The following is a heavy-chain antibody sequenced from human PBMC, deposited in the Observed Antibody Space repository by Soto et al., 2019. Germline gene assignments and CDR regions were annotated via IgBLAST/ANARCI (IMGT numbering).Heavy chain of an antibody. Sequence: EVQLLESGGGLVQPGGSLRLSCAASGFTFSSYAMSWVRQAPGKGLEWVSGISGSGVSTYYADSVKGRFTISRDNSKNTLYLQMNSLRAEDTAVYYCAKGASYYDILTGYGYFDYWGQGTLVTVSS. V-gene: IGHV3-23*01. J-gene: IGHJ4*02. CDR2: ISGSGVST. CDR1: GFTFSSYA. CDR3: AKGASYYDILTGYGYFDY. D-gene: IGHD3-9*01.